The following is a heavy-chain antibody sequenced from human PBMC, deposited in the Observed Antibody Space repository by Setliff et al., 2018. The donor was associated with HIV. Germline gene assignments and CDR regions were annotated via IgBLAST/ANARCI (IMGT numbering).Heavy chain of an antibody. J-gene: IGHJ4*02. CDR3: ARGGDDSGPGTWTFDY. CDR2: INGNSGAT. Sequence: ASVKVSCKASGYTFSDYYLHWVRQAPGQGLEWMGWINGNSGATNYAQKFQGRVTMTRDTSTYTAYMELTRLRSDDTAVYSCARGGDDSGPGTWTFDYWGQGAWVTVSS. V-gene: IGHV1-2*02. D-gene: IGHD3-10*01. CDR1: GYTFSDYY.